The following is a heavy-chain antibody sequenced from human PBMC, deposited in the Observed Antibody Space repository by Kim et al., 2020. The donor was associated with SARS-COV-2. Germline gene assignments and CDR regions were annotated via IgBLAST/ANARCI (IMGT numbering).Heavy chain of an antibody. D-gene: IGHD6-19*01. J-gene: IGHJ6*02. Sequence: GGSPRLSCAASGFTFSSYDMHWVRQATGKGLEWVSAIGTAGDTYYPGSVKGRFTISRENAKNSLYLQMNSLRAGDTAVYYCARSEWLNGMDVWGQGTTVTVSS. CDR1: GFTFSSYD. CDR2: IGTAGDT. CDR3: ARSEWLNGMDV. V-gene: IGHV3-13*01.